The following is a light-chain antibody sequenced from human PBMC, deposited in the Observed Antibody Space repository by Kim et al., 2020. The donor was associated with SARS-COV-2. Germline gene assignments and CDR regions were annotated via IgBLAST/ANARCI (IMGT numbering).Light chain of an antibody. CDR3: GTWDSSLSAGCV. Sequence: KVTISCSGSSSNIGNNYVSWYQQLPGTAPKLLIYDNNKRPSGIPDRFSGSKSGTSATLGITGLQTGDEADYYCGTWDSSLSAGCVFGGGTQLTVL. V-gene: IGLV1-51*01. CDR1: SSNIGNNY. J-gene: IGLJ2*01. CDR2: DNN.